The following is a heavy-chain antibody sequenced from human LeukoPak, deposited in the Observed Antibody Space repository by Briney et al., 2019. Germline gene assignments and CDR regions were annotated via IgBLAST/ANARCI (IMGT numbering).Heavy chain of an antibody. V-gene: IGHV1-2*04. J-gene: IGHJ6*02. CDR2: INPNSGGT. Sequence: ASVNVSCKASGYTFTGYYMHWVRQAPGQGLEWMGWINPNSGGTNYAQKFQGWVTMTRDTSISTAYMKLSRLRSDDTAVYYCARAESYYYYYGMDVWGQGTTVTVSS. CDR3: ARAESYYYYYGMDV. CDR1: GYTFTGYY.